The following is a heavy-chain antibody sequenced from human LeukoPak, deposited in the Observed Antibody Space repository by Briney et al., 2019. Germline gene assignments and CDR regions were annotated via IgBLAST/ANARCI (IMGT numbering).Heavy chain of an antibody. D-gene: IGHD6-19*01. CDR2: IQHDGSER. V-gene: IGHV3-7*03. CDR3: AAGSGWSSDY. CDR1: VFTPSIYW. J-gene: IGHJ4*02. Sequence: PGRTLRLSCAASVFTPSIYWMTCVREAPGKGLEWVANIQHDGSERNYMESVKGRFTIARDNAKKSLYLQMNNLRAEDTALYYCAAGSGWSSDYWGQGTLVTVSS.